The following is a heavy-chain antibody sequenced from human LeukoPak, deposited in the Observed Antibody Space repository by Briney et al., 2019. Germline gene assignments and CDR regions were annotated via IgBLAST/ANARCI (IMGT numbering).Heavy chain of an antibody. CDR3: VKERSSGWYDFDY. Sequence: QPGGSLRLSCSASGFTFSTYAMHWVRQAPGKGLEYVSGISSNGGNTYYADSVKGRFTISRDNSKNTLYLQMSSLRGEDTAVYYCVKERSSGWYDFDYWGQGTLVTVPS. V-gene: IGHV3-64D*06. J-gene: IGHJ4*02. CDR1: GFTFSTYA. CDR2: ISSNGGNT. D-gene: IGHD6-19*01.